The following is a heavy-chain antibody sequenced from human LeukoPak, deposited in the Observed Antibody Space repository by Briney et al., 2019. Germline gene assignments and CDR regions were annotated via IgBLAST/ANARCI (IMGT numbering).Heavy chain of an antibody. D-gene: IGHD1-26*01. V-gene: IGHV4-39*01. CDR1: GGSISSSTYY. Sequence: SETLSLTCTVSGGSISSSTYYWGWIRQPPGKGLEWIGSIYYSGSTYYNPSLKSRVTISVDTSKNQFSLKLSSVTAADTAVYYCARPGGYSRAGRIDIWGQGTMVTVSS. CDR2: IYYSGST. CDR3: ARPGGYSRAGRIDI. J-gene: IGHJ3*02.